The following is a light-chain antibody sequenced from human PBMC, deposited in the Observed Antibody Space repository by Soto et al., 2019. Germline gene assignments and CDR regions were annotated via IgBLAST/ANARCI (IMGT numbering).Light chain of an antibody. Sequence: DIQMTQSPSTLSASVGDRVTITCRASQSISNRLAWYQQKPGKAPKLLIYAASSLQSGVPSRFSASGSGTDFTLTISRLQPEDFATYFCQQTYITPFTFGQGTRLEI. J-gene: IGKJ5*01. V-gene: IGKV1-39*01. CDR1: QSISNR. CDR2: AAS. CDR3: QQTYITPFT.